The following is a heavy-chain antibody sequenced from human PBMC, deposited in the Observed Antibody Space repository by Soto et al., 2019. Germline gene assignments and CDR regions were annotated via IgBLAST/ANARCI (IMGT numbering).Heavy chain of an antibody. Sequence: QVQLQESGPGLVKPSETLSLTCSVSGGSISSYYWSWIRQPPGKGLEWIGYISYSGTTNYNPSLGSRVTISLDTSKNHFSLKLRSVTAADTAVYYCARGGYDEVSHWGQGTLVTVSS. CDR1: GGSISSYY. CDR2: ISYSGTT. J-gene: IGHJ4*02. V-gene: IGHV4-59*01. CDR3: ARGGYDEVSH. D-gene: IGHD2-15*01.